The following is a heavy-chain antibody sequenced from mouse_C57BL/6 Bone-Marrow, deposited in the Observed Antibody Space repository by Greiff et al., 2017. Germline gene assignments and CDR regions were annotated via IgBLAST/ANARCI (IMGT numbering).Heavy chain of an antibody. CDR3: ARRAPTVVATMDY. V-gene: IGHV5-12*01. CDR2: ISNGGGST. J-gene: IGHJ4*01. CDR1: GFTFSDYY. Sequence: EVQLVESGGGLVQPGGSLKLSCAASGFTFSDYYMYWVRQTPEKRLEWVAYISNGGGSTYYPDTVKGRFTISRDNAKNTLYLQMSRLTSEDTAMYYCARRAPTVVATMDYWGQGTSVTVSS. D-gene: IGHD1-1*01.